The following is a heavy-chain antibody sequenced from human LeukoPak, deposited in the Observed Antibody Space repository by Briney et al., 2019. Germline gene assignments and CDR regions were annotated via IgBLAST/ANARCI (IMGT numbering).Heavy chain of an antibody. CDR3: ARGASSSGHKKYFDY. V-gene: IGHV1-46*01. CDR2: INPSGGST. Sequence: ASVKVSCKASGYTFTSYYLHWVRQAPGQGLEWMGIINPSGGSTSYAQKFQDRVTMTRDTSTSTVYMELSSLRSEDTAVYYCARGASSSGHKKYFDYWGQGTLVTVSS. J-gene: IGHJ4*02. D-gene: IGHD6-19*01. CDR1: GYTFTSYY.